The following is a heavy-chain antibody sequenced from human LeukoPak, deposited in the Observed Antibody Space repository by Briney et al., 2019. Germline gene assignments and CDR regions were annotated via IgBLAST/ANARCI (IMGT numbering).Heavy chain of an antibody. V-gene: IGHV4-61*02. Sequence: SETLSLTCTVSGGSISNGSYYWSWIRQPAGKGLEWIGRIYTSGSTNYNPSLKSRVTISVDTSKNQFSLKLSSVTAADTAVYYCARDAYGSGSYNSYYYYYYYMDVWGKGTTVTISS. D-gene: IGHD3-10*01. CDR1: GGSISNGSYY. J-gene: IGHJ6*03. CDR3: ARDAYGSGSYNSYYYYYYYMDV. CDR2: IYTSGST.